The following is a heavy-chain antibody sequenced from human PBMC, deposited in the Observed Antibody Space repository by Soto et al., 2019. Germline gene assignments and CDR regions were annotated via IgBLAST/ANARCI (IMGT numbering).Heavy chain of an antibody. V-gene: IGHV1-18*01. J-gene: IGHJ4*02. Sequence: QVQLVQSGAEVKKPGASVKVSCKASGYTFTNYGFSWVRQAPGQGLEWMGWISPYNGNTNYAQKLQGRVTMTTDTSTSTAYMELRSLRSHDTAVYYWARDAAVVLVEYWGQGTLVTVSS. D-gene: IGHD2-15*01. CDR3: ARDAAVVLVEY. CDR2: ISPYNGNT. CDR1: GYTFTNYG.